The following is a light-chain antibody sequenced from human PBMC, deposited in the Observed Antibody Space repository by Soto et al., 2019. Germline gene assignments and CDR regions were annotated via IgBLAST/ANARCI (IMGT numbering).Light chain of an antibody. Sequence: EVVLTQSPVTLSLSPGERATLSCRASQSVSSSYLAWYQQKPGQAPRLLIYGASSRATGIPDRFSGSGSGTDFTLTISRLEPEDFAGYYCQQYDTSIWAYTFGQGTKLEMK. J-gene: IGKJ2*01. CDR1: QSVSSSY. V-gene: IGKV3-20*01. CDR3: QQYDTSIWAYT. CDR2: GAS.